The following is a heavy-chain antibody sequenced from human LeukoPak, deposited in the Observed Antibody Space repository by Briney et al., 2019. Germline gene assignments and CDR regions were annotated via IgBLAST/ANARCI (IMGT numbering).Heavy chain of an antibody. J-gene: IGHJ4*02. CDR3: ARGVNDFWSGYSYYFDY. CDR1: GGSFSGYY. V-gene: IGHV4-34*01. D-gene: IGHD3-3*01. CDR2: INHSGST. Sequence: SETLSLTCAVYGGSFSGYYWSWIRQPPGKGLEWIGEINHSGSTNYNPSLKSRVTISVDKSKNQFSLKLSSVTAADTAVYYCARGVNDFWSGYSYYFDYWGQGTLVTVSS.